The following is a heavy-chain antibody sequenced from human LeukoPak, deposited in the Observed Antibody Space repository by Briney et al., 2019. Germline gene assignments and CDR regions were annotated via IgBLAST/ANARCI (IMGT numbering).Heavy chain of an antibody. D-gene: IGHD6-13*01. Sequence: PSETLSLTCSVSGGSINPYYWSWIRQYPGKRLDWIGNIYYSGSTNYNPSFKSRVTMSLDTSKNQFSLKLSSVTAADTAVYYCARDIAAANMRPMDNWFDPWGQGTLVIVSS. J-gene: IGHJ5*02. V-gene: IGHV4-59*12. CDR3: ARDIAAANMRPMDNWFDP. CDR2: IYYSGST. CDR1: GGSINPYY.